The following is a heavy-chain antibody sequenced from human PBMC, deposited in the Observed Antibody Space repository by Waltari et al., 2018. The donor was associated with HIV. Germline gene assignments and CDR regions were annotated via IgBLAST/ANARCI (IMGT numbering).Heavy chain of an antibody. CDR1: GGSISSNHYF. CDR2: ISHTGGTT. V-gene: IGHV4-39*01. J-gene: IGHJ2*01. D-gene: IGHD3-10*01. CDR3: ARQRGSGLWYFDL. Sequence: QSQLQESDPGLVKPSETLSLTCTVSGGSISSNHYFWAWVRQPPGKGLEWIGTISHTGGTTYYNPSLKSRVSISVDTSKDQSSLKLSSMTATDTAVYYCARQRGSGLWYFDLWGRGTLVSVSS.